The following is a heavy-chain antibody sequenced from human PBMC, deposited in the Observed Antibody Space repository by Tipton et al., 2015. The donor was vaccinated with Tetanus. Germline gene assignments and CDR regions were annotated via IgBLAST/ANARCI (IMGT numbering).Heavy chain of an antibody. CDR1: GGSISDKKYY. CDR3: ARSADNWFDP. Sequence: LRLSCTVSGGSISDKKYYWDWIRQPPGKGLEWIGNVYYNGNTLENPSLKGRVTLSLDKSKNQFSLKLTSVTAADTAVYFCARSADNWFDPWGQGTLVTVSS. J-gene: IGHJ5*02. CDR2: VYYNGNT. V-gene: IGHV4-39*01.